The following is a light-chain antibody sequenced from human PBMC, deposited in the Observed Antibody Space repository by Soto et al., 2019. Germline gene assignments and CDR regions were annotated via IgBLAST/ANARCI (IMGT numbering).Light chain of an antibody. J-gene: IGLJ1*01. V-gene: IGLV1-44*01. CDR3: AAWDGSLNGYV. CDR1: SSNIGRNT. CDR2: LNN. Sequence: QSVLTQPPSASGTPGQRVTISCSGGSSNIGRNTVNWYQQLAGSAPKLLIYLNNERPSGVPDRFSGSKSGTSASLAISGLQAEDEADSYCAAWDGSLNGYVFGAGTKVTVL.